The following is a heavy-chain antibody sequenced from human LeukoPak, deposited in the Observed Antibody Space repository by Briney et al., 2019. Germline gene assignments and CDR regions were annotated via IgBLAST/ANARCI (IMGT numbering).Heavy chain of an antibody. CDR3: ARRIIAAAGGYDY. J-gene: IGHJ4*02. CDR1: GYSFTSYW. D-gene: IGHD6-13*01. V-gene: IGHV5-51*01. CDR2: IYPGDSDT. Sequence: GESLQISCKGSGYSFTSYWIGWVRQMPGKGLEWMGIIYPGDSDTRYSPSFQGQVTISADKSISTAYLQWSSLKASDTAMYYCARRIIAAAGGYDYWGQGTLVTVSS.